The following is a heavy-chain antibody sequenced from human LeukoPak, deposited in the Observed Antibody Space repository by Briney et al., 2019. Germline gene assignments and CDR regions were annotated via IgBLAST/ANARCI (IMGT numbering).Heavy chain of an antibody. V-gene: IGHV3-21*01. CDR2: ISSSTTYI. J-gene: IGHJ4*02. D-gene: IGHD3-16*01. CDR3: VRDLYARLRLGEPPGY. Sequence: SCKVSGYTLTELSMHWVRQAPGKGLEWVSSISSSTTYIYYADSVKGRFTISRDNAENSLYLQMHSLRAEDTAIYYCVRDLYARLRLGEPPGYWGQGTLVTVSS. CDR1: GYTLTELS.